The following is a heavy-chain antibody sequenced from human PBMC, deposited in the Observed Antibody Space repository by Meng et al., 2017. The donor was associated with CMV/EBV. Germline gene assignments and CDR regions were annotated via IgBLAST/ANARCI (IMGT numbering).Heavy chain of an antibody. J-gene: IGHJ4*02. CDR1: GGSISSSSYY. CDR3: ARLGEGDYDFWSGRRGFDY. D-gene: IGHD3-3*01. V-gene: IGHV4-39*01. CDR2: IYYSGST. Sequence: GSLRLSCTVSGGSISSSSYYWGWIRQPPGKGLEWIGSIYYSGSTYYNPSLKSRVTISVDTSKNQFSLKLSSVTAADTAVYYCARLGEGDYDFWSGRRGFDYWGQGTLVTVSS.